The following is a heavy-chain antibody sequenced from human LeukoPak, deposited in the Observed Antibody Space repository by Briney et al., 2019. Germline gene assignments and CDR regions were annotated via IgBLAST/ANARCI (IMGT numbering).Heavy chain of an antibody. V-gene: IGHV7-4-1*02. CDR3: AREATLDY. CDR2: INTNTGNP. Sequence: GASVKVSCKASGYTFTSYAMSWVRQAPGQGLEWMGRINTNTGNPTYVQGFTGRLVLSLDTSVSTAYLQISSLKAEDNAMYYCAREATLDYWGQGTLVTVSS. D-gene: IGHD1-26*01. CDR1: GYTFTSYA. J-gene: IGHJ4*02.